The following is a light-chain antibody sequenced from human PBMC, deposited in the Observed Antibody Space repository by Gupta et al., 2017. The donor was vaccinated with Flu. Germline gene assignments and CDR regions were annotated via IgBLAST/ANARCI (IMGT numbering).Light chain of an antibody. CDR2: EVS. Sequence: QSALTQPASVSGSPGQSITISCTGTSRHVGGYNYVSWYQQHAGKATKLMIYEVSTRSAGVASRFSGSKSVNTASLTISGHQEEDEDDYYGTADTTSSSYVFGTGTKVTVL. CDR1: SRHVGGYNY. V-gene: IGLV2-14*01. CDR3: TADTTSSSYV. J-gene: IGLJ1*01.